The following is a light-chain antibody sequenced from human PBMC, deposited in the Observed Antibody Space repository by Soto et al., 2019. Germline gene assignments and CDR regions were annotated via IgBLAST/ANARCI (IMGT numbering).Light chain of an antibody. J-gene: IGKJ1*01. CDR2: GAS. CDR3: QQYNNWPWT. Sequence: EIVMTQSPATLSVSPGERATLSCGASQSVSSNLAWYQRKPGQAPRLLIYGASTRATGIPARFSGSGSGTEFTLTISSLQSEDFAVYYCQQYNNWPWTFGQGTKVDIK. V-gene: IGKV3-15*01. CDR1: QSVSSN.